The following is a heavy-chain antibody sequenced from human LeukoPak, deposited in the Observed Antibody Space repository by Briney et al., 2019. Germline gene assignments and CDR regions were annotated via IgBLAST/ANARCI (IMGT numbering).Heavy chain of an antibody. CDR3: ARGGGLDV. CDR1: GFTFSNYA. V-gene: IGHV3-23*01. CDR2: ISGSGSST. J-gene: IGHJ6*02. D-gene: IGHD3-16*01. Sequence: GGSLRLSCAASGFTFSNYAMTWVRQAPGKGLEWVSGISGSGSSTYYADSVKGRFTLSRDYPKNTLYLQMSNLRAEDTAVYFCARGGGLDVWGQGATVTVSS.